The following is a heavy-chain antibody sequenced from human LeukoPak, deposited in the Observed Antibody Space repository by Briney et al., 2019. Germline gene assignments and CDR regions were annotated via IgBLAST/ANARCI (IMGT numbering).Heavy chain of an antibody. J-gene: IGHJ2*01. Sequence: SETLSLTCTVSGGSISSYCWSWIRQPAGKGLEWIGRIYTSGSTNYNPSLKSRVTMSVDTSKNQSSLKLSSVTAADTAVYYCARIGTTGDFDLWGRGTLGTVSS. CDR2: IYTSGST. CDR1: GGSISSYC. D-gene: IGHD1-14*01. CDR3: ARIGTTGDFDL. V-gene: IGHV4-4*07.